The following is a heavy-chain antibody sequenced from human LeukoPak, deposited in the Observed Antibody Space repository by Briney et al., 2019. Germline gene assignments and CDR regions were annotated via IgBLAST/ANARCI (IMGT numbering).Heavy chain of an antibody. CDR2: ISGSGGST. CDR3: AKKWFGEFYYFDY. J-gene: IGHJ4*02. D-gene: IGHD3-10*01. V-gene: IGHV3-23*01. Sequence: GGSLRLSCAASGFTFSSYAMGWVRQAPGKGLEWVSAISGSGGSTYYADSVKGRFTISRDNSKNTLYLQMNSLRAEDTAVYYCAKKWFGEFYYFDYWGQGTLVTVSS. CDR1: GFTFSSYA.